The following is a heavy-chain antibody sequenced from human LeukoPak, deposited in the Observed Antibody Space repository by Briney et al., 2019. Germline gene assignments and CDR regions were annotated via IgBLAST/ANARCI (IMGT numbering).Heavy chain of an antibody. CDR1: GGSISSYY. V-gene: IGHV4-59*01. D-gene: IGHD6-19*01. CDR3: ASYGYSSGWYLY. CDR2: IYYSGST. J-gene: IGHJ4*02. Sequence: SETLSLTCTVSGGSISSYYWSWIRQPPGKGLEWIGYIYYSGSTNYNPSLKSRVTISVDTSKSQFSLKLSSVTAADTAVYYCASYGYSSGWYLYWGQGTLVTVSS.